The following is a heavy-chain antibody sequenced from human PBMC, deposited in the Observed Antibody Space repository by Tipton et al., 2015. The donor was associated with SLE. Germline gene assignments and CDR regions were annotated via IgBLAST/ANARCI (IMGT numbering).Heavy chain of an antibody. CDR1: GYSFSTYW. V-gene: IGHV5-51*01. CDR3: ARGPTSISNPYYFDH. CDR2: IYPDDSET. Sequence: QLVQSGPEVKKPGESLKISCKGSGYSFSTYWIGWVRQMPGKGLEWMGVIYPDDSETRYSPSFQGQVTISVDRSISTAYLHWSSLKASDTAMYFCARGPTSISNPYYFDHWGQGTLVTVSS. J-gene: IGHJ4*02. D-gene: IGHD4-11*01.